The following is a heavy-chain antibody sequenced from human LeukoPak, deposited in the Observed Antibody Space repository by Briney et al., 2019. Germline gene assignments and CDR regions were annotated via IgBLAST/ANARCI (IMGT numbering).Heavy chain of an antibody. Sequence: GGSLRLSCAASGFTFSSYGMSCVRQAPGKGLEWVSAISGSGGSTYYADSVKGRFTISRDNSKNTLYLQMNSLRAEDTAVYYCAKGGRSSGYYKYYFDYWGQGTLVTVSS. CDR1: GFTFSSYG. CDR3: AKGGRSSGYYKYYFDY. D-gene: IGHD3-22*01. CDR2: ISGSGGST. V-gene: IGHV3-23*01. J-gene: IGHJ4*02.